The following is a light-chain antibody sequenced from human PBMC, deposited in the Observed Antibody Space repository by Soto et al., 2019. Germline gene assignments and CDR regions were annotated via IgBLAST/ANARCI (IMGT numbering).Light chain of an antibody. V-gene: IGKV3-20*01. CDR1: QSVKSSY. CDR2: GTS. CDR3: QQYGSSIT. J-gene: IGKJ5*01. Sequence: IVLTQYPGTPSLSHGERATLPCRASQSVKSSYLAWYQHKPGQAPRLLIYGTSSRATGIPDRFSGSGSGTDFTLTISRLEPEDFAVNYCQQYGSSITFGQGTRLEI.